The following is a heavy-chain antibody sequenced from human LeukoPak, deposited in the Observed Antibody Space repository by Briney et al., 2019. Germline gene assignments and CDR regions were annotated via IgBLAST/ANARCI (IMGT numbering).Heavy chain of an antibody. V-gene: IGHV3-21*01. CDR2: ISSSSSYI. Sequence: PGGSLRLSCATSGFTFSSYSMNWVRQAPGKGLEWVSSISSSSSYIYYADSVKGRFTISRDNAKNSLYLQMNSLRAEDTAVYYCARSGYGGNSIAFDIWGQGTMVTVSS. D-gene: IGHD4-23*01. CDR3: ARSGYGGNSIAFDI. J-gene: IGHJ3*02. CDR1: GFTFSSYS.